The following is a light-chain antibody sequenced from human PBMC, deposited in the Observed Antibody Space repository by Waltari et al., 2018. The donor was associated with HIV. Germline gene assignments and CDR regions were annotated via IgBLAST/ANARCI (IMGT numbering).Light chain of an antibody. CDR1: NTNIGNNY. V-gene: IGLV1-51*01. CDR2: DNN. J-gene: IGLJ1*01. CDR3: GAWDSSLTAYV. Sequence: QSMLTQPPSVSAAPGQKVTISCSGNNTNIGNNYVSWYQHLPGTAPTLLVYDNNRRPSGIPGRFSGSKSGTSATLGITGLQTGDEADYYCGAWDSSLTAYVFGSGTKVTVL.